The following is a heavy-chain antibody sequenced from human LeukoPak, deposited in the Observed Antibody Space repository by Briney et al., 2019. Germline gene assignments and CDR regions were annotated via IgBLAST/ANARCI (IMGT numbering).Heavy chain of an antibody. Sequence: ASVKVSCKASGGTFSSYTISWVRQAPGQGLEWMGRIIPILGIANCAQKFQGRVTITADKSTSTAYMELSSLRSEDTAVYYCARVNGYSYGSMYYFDYWGQGTLVTVSS. D-gene: IGHD5-18*01. CDR1: GGTFSSYT. V-gene: IGHV1-69*02. J-gene: IGHJ4*02. CDR2: IIPILGIA. CDR3: ARVNGYSYGSMYYFDY.